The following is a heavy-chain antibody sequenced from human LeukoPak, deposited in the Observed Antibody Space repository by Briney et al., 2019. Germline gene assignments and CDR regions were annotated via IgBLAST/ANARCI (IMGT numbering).Heavy chain of an antibody. V-gene: IGHV1-69*04. CDR2: IIPILGIA. J-gene: IGHJ3*02. CDR1: GGTFSSYA. CDR3: ARALLVRGVITAFDI. Sequence: ASVKVSCKASGGTFSSYAISWVRQAPGQGLEWMGRIIPILGIANYAQKFQGRVTITADKSTSTAYMELSSLRSEDTAVYYCARALLVRGVITAFDIWGQGTMVTVSS. D-gene: IGHD3-10*01.